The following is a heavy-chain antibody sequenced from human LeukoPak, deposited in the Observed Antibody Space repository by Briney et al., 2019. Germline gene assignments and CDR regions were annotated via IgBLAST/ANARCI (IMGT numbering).Heavy chain of an antibody. CDR1: GFTFSSYA. CDR2: ISYDGSNK. J-gene: IGHJ4*02. CDR3: ARPPTYYYDSSGYSY. D-gene: IGHD3-22*01. V-gene: IGHV3-30-3*01. Sequence: GGSLRLSCAASGFTFSSYAMHWVRQAPGKGLEWVAVISYDGSNKYYADSVKGRFTISRDNSKNTLYLQMNSLRAEDTAVYYCARPPTYYYDSSGYSYWGQGTLVTVSS.